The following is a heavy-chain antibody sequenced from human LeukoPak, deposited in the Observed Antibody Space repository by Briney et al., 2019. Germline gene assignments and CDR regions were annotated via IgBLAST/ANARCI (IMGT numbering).Heavy chain of an antibody. D-gene: IGHD5-24*01. Sequence: ASVKVSCKASGYTFTGYYMHWVRQAPGQGLEWMGWIIPNSGGTSYAQKFQGRVTMTRDTSISTAYMELSRLRSDDTAVYYCARESGDGYDPVAFDIWGQGTMVTVSS. V-gene: IGHV1-2*02. CDR2: IIPNSGGT. J-gene: IGHJ3*02. CDR1: GYTFTGYY. CDR3: ARESGDGYDPVAFDI.